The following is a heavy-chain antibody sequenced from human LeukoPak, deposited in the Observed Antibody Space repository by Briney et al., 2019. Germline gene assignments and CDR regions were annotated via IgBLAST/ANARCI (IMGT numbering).Heavy chain of an antibody. D-gene: IGHD3-22*01. CDR1: GGSISSSNW. CDR3: ARDYYDSSGYSVGMDV. CDR2: IYHSGST. V-gene: IGHV4-4*02. Sequence: SETLSLTCAVSGGSISSSNWWSWVRQPPGKGLEWIGEIYHSGSTNYNPSLKSRVTISVDKSKNQFSLKLSSVTAADTAVYYCARDYYDSSGYSVGMDVWGQGTTVTVSS. J-gene: IGHJ6*02.